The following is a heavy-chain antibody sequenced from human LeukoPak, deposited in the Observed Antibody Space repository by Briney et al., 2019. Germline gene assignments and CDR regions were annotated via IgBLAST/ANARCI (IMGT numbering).Heavy chain of an antibody. CDR2: ISYDGSNK. CDR1: GFTFSSYA. Sequence: PGGSLRLSCAASGFTFSSYAMHWVRQAPGKGLEWVAVISYDGSNKYYADSVKGRFTISRDNSKNTLYLQMNSLRAEDTAVYYCARARDYYDRSGYSKWGQGTLVTVSS. J-gene: IGHJ4*02. CDR3: ARARDYYDRSGYSK. D-gene: IGHD3-22*01. V-gene: IGHV3-30-3*01.